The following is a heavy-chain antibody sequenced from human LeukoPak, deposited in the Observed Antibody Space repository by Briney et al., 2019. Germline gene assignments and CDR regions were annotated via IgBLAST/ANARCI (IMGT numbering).Heavy chain of an antibody. D-gene: IGHD3-10*01. CDR2: INHSGST. J-gene: IGHJ4*02. Sequence: SEALSLTCAVYGGSFSGYYWSWIRQPPGKGLEWVGEINHSGSTNYNPSLKSRVTISVDTSKNLFSLKLSSVTAADTAVYYCARGGSGSYYIWNFDYWGQGSLVTVSS. V-gene: IGHV4-34*01. CDR1: GGSFSGYY. CDR3: ARGGSGSYYIWNFDY.